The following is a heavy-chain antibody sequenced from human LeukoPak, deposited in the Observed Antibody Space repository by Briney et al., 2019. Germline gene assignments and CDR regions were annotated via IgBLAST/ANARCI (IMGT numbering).Heavy chain of an antibody. V-gene: IGHV3-7*01. Sequence: GGSLRLSCAASGFNFSSYWMSWVRQAPGKGLEWVANIKQDGSEKYYVDSVKGRFTISRDNAKNSLYLQMNSLRAEDTAVYYCARRYYDFWSGPSDEFDYWGQGTLVTVSS. D-gene: IGHD3-3*01. CDR2: IKQDGSEK. J-gene: IGHJ4*02. CDR1: GFNFSSYW. CDR3: ARRYYDFWSGPSDEFDY.